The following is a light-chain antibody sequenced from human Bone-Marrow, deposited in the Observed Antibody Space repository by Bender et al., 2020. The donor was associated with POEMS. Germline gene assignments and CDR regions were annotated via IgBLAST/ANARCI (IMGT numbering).Light chain of an antibody. CDR3: YSYGATNRI. J-gene: IGLJ2*01. CDR1: DLGNKF. Sequence: SHELTQPPSVSVSPGQTATLTCSGDDLGNKFTCWYQQKPGQSPVLLIYQDTVRPSGIPERFSGSNSGNTATLTISGTQATDEANYYCYSYGATNRIFGGGTKLTVL. V-gene: IGLV3-1*01. CDR2: QDT.